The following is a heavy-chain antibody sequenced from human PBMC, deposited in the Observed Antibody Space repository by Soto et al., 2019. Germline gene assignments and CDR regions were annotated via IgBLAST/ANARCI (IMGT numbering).Heavy chain of an antibody. Sequence: QVQLVQSGAEVKKPGASVKVSCKASGYTFTSYDINWVRQATGQGLEWMGWMNPNSGNTGYAQKFQGRVTMTRNTSMITAYMELSSVRSDYTAVYYCASGPTWAGNVDYWGQGTLVTVSS. V-gene: IGHV1-8*01. CDR3: ASGPTWAGNVDY. D-gene: IGHD1-1*01. J-gene: IGHJ4*02. CDR2: MNPNSGNT. CDR1: GYTFTSYD.